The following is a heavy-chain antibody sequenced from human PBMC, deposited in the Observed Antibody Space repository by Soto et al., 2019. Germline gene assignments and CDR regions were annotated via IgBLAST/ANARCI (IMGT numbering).Heavy chain of an antibody. J-gene: IGHJ5*02. CDR1: GFSFNSYG. CDR2: IWSDGSVK. CDR3: EIALAAYGELDL. V-gene: IGHV3-33*01. D-gene: IGHD3-10*01. Sequence: QGQLVESGGGVVQPGESLKLSCAASGFSFNSYGIFWFRQAPGKGLEWVAVIWSDGSVKDIADPVKGRFIISRDNPESTVSLQMNTLGAEDTGVYFWEIALAAYGELDLGGRGTLVSVSS.